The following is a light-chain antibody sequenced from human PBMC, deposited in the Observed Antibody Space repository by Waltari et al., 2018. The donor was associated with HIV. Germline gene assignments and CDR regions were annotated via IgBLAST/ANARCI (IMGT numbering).Light chain of an antibody. CDR3: QQSYTTPRT. CDR2: AAS. V-gene: IGKV1-39*01. J-gene: IGKJ1*01. Sequence: DIQMTQSPSSLSASVGDRVTITCRASQSVTSYLNWYKQKSGKAPKILIYAASSLREGVPSRFSGSGYGTDFTLTISSLQPEDFATYYCQQSYTTPRTFGQGTKVEIK. CDR1: QSVTSY.